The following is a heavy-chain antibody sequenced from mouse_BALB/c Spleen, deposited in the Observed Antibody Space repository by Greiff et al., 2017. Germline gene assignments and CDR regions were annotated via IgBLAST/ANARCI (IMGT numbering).Heavy chain of an antibody. D-gene: IGHD3-2*01. CDR2: INPGSGGT. J-gene: IGHJ2*01. CDR1: GYAFTNYL. V-gene: IGHV1-54*01. CDR3: ARGDSSGYDY. Sequence: VQLQQSGAELVRPGTSVKVSCKASGYAFTNYLIAWVQQRPGQGLEWIGVINPGSGGTNYNEKFKGKATLTADKSSSTAYMQLSSLTSDDSAVYFCARGDSSGYDYWGQGTTLTVSS.